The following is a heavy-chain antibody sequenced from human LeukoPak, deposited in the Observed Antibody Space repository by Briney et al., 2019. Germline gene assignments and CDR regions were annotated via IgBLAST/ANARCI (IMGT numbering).Heavy chain of an antibody. CDR2: IFYSGST. CDR1: GVSISSYY. D-gene: IGHD3-10*01. CDR3: AKSNGYGLVDI. J-gene: IGHJ3*02. Sequence: SSETLSLTCTVSGVSISSYYWGWIRQPPGKGLEWIGNIFYSGSTYYSPSLRSRVTISLDTSRNQFSLKLNSVTAADTAVYYCAKSNGYGLVDIWGQGTMVTVSS. V-gene: IGHV4-39*07.